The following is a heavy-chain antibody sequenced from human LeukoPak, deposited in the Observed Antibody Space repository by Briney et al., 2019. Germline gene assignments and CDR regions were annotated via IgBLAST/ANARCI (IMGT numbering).Heavy chain of an antibody. D-gene: IGHD4-23*01. J-gene: IGHJ5*01. CDR3: ARESPTGGIDS. CDR2: IYKNGKE. Sequence: PGGSLRLSCSASGISVESNYMSRVRQAPGKGLEWVSLIYKNGKEYYAESAKGRFSISRDISKNSLDLQMNRLRGDDTAVYYCARESPTGGIDSWGQGTLVIVSS. CDR1: GISVESNY. V-gene: IGHV3-53*01.